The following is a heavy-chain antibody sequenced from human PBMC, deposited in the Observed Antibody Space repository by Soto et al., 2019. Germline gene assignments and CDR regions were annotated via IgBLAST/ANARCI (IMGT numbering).Heavy chain of an antibody. D-gene: IGHD6-19*01. Sequence: PSETLSLTCTVSGGSISSGGYYWNWIRQHPGKGLEWIGYTYYSENTYYNPSLNSRITISADTSKNQFSLKLSSVTAADTAVYYCARLSSSGWPIDSWGQGXLVTVPS. CDR2: TYYSENT. CDR1: GGSISSGGYY. V-gene: IGHV4-31*03. CDR3: ARLSSSGWPIDS. J-gene: IGHJ4*02.